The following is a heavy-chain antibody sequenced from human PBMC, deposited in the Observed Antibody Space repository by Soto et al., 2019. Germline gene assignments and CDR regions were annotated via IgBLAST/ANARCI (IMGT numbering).Heavy chain of an antibody. CDR2: IKQDGSEK. D-gene: IGHD3-16*01. CDR1: GFTFSSYW. CDR3: VRVGRWGDY. V-gene: IGHV3-7*03. Sequence: VQLVESGGGLVQPGGSLRLSCAASGFTFSSYWMSGVRQAPGKGLEWVANIKQDGSEKYYVDSVKGRFTISRDNATNSLYLQMNSLRAEDTAVFYCVRVGRWGDYWGQGTLVTVSS. J-gene: IGHJ4*02.